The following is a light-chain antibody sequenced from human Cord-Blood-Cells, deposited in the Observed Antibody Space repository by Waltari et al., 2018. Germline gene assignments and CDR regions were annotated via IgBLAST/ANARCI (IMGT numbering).Light chain of an antibody. CDR3: CSYAGSSTLV. V-gene: IGLV2-23*01. Sequence: QSALTQPASVSGSPGQSITISCTGTSSDVGSYNLVSWYQQHPAKAPKLMIYEGNKRPSGVANRFSGSKSGNTASLTISWLQADDEADDYCCSYAGSSTLVFGGGTKLTVL. CDR1: SSDVGSYNL. CDR2: EGN. J-gene: IGLJ3*02.